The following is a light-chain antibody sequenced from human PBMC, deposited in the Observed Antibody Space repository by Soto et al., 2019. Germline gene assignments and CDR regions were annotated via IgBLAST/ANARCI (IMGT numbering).Light chain of an antibody. CDR3: QQTYSTPQT. CDR1: QGIRND. V-gene: IGKV1-39*01. Sequence: TQMTQSPSSLSASVGDRVTITCRASQGIRNDLGWYQQKPGKAPRLLINGASSLQSGVPSRFSGSGSATDFTLTISGLRPEDFATYYCQQTYSTPQTFGQGTRVEI. J-gene: IGKJ5*01. CDR2: GAS.